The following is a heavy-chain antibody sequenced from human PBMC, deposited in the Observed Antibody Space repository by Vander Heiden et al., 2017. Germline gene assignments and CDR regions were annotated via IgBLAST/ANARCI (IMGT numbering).Heavy chain of an antibody. V-gene: IGHV3-7*01. Sequence: EVQLVQSGGGFVQPGGSLRLSCEASGFTFSNYWMSWVRQAPGKGLEWVANIKYDESDKFYVDSVKGRFTVSRDNAKNSLYLQMNSLRAEDTAVYYCARLDHPLDRTFDYWGQGAPVTVSS. CDR3: ARLDHPLDRTFDY. CDR2: IKYDESDK. D-gene: IGHD6-6*01. CDR1: GFTFSNYW. J-gene: IGHJ4*02.